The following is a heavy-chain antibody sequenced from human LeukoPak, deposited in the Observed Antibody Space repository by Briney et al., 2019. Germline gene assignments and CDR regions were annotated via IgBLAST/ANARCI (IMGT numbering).Heavy chain of an antibody. Sequence: PGGSLRLSCSASGFTFSDYWMMWVRQAPGKGLEWVGNIGQDDSEKNYVDSVKGRFTISRDNAKNSLYLQMNSLRAEDTAVYYCARDQMATAHFDYWGQGTLVTVSS. J-gene: IGHJ4*02. CDR1: GFTFSDYW. CDR2: IGQDDSEK. D-gene: IGHD5-24*01. CDR3: ARDQMATAHFDY. V-gene: IGHV3-7*03.